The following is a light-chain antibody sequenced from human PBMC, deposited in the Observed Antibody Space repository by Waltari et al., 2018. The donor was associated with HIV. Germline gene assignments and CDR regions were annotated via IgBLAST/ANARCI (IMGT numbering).Light chain of an antibody. J-gene: IGLJ2*01. Sequence: SYELTQPPSVSVSPGQTATISCSGDKLGSKFVSWYKQRPGQTPAVVIFQDGTRPSGISERISGSNSGNTATLTIRGTQAIDEADYYCQAWDTSAYVLFGGGTKLTVL. V-gene: IGLV3-1*01. CDR3: QAWDTSAYVL. CDR2: QDG. CDR1: KLGSKF.